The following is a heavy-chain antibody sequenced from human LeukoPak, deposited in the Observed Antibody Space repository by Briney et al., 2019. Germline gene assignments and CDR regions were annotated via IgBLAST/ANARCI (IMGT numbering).Heavy chain of an antibody. D-gene: IGHD3-22*01. CDR1: GYTFTSCG. V-gene: IGHV1-18*01. J-gene: IGHJ4*02. Sequence: ASVKVSCKASGYTFTSCGISWVRQAPGQGLEWMGWISAYNGNTNYAQKLQGRVTMTTDTSTSTAYMELRSLRSDDTAVYYCARVGLTMISFPLRSWGQGTLVTVSS. CDR2: ISAYNGNT. CDR3: ARVGLTMISFPLRS.